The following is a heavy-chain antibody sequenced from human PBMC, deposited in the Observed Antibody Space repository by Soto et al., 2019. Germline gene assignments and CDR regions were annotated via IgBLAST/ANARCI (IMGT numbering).Heavy chain of an antibody. CDR1: GYSFTSYW. V-gene: IGHV5-10-1*01. Sequence: GESLKISCKGSGYSFTSYWIIWVRQMPGKGLEWMXRIXXXXSXTXYXXSXXXHVTISADKSISTAYLQWSSLKASDTDMYYCAVTTIFGVVHGWFDPWGQGTLVTVSS. D-gene: IGHD3-3*01. CDR2: IXXXXSXT. CDR3: AVTTIFGVVHGWFDP. J-gene: IGHJ5*02.